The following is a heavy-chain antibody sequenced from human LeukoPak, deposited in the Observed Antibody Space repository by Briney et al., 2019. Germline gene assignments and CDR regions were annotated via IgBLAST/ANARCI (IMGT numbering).Heavy chain of an antibody. V-gene: IGHV1-2*02. CDR2: INPDGGGT. J-gene: IGHJ4*02. Sequence: GASVKVSCKASGYTFTGYYIHWVRQAPGQGLEWMGWINPDGGGTNYAQKFQGRVTMTRDTSISTAYMDLSSLRSDDTAVYYCARGPYYYGSGRFDYWGQGTLVTVSS. CDR1: GYTFTGYY. D-gene: IGHD3-10*01. CDR3: ARGPYYYGSGRFDY.